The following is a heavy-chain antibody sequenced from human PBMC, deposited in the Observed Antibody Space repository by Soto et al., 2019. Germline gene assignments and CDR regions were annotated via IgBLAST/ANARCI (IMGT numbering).Heavy chain of an antibody. CDR1: GGTFSSYA. Sequence: VASVKVSCKASGGTFSSYAISWVRQAPGQGLEWMGGIIPIFGTANYAQKFQGRVTITADESTSTAYMELSSLRSEDTAVYYCASQYDSSGYDAFDIWGQGTMVTVSS. CDR3: ASQYDSSGYDAFDI. D-gene: IGHD3-22*01. CDR2: IIPIFGTA. J-gene: IGHJ3*02. V-gene: IGHV1-69*13.